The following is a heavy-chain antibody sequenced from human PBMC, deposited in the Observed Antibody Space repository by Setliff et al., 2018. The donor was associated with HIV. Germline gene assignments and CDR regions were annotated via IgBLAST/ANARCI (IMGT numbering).Heavy chain of an antibody. Sequence: SVKVSCKAPGDTFAHYALNWVRQVPGQGLEWMGGIVPRDGILKYAQKFQGRLTISADESTSTAYMELSSLRSEDTAVYYCARESRANYYYYYVHVWGKGTTVTVSS. CDR2: IVPRDGIL. J-gene: IGHJ6*03. CDR1: GDTFAHYA. V-gene: IGHV1-69*10. CDR3: ARESRANYYYYYVHV.